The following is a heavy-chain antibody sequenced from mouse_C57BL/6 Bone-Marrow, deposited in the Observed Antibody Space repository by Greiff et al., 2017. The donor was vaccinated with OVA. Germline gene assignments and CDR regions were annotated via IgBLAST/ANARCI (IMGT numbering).Heavy chain of an antibody. CDR1: GFNINNTY. J-gene: IGHJ3*01. Sequence: VQLQQSVAELVRPGASVKLSCTASGFNINNTYMHWVKQRPEQGLEWIGMIDPANGNTKYAPKFQGKATITADTSSNTAYLQLSSLTSEDTAIYYCARRGRKAYWGQGTLVTVSA. CDR2: IDPANGNT. V-gene: IGHV14-3*01. CDR3: ARRGRKAY.